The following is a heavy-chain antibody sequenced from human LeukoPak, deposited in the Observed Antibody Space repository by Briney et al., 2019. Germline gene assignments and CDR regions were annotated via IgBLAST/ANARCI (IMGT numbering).Heavy chain of an antibody. D-gene: IGHD3-10*02. CDR3: AREKSVEIGFSYVQY. V-gene: IGHV4-31*03. Sequence: NPSETLSLTCTVSGDSISSGGYYWSWIRQHPGKGLEWIGYIYFSGATFYNPSLKSRITISLDTSKQRFSLELKSLTAADTAVYYCAREKSVEIGFSYVQYWGPGTLATVSS. CDR2: IYFSGAT. CDR1: GDSISSGGYY. J-gene: IGHJ4*02.